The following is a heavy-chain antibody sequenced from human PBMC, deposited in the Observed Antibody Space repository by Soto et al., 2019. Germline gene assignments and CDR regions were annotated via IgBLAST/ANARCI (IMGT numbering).Heavy chain of an antibody. CDR2: INHSGST. CDR1: GGSFSGYY. CDR3: ASLTHDYGDTISY. D-gene: IGHD4-17*01. J-gene: IGHJ4*02. V-gene: IGHV4-34*01. Sequence: QAQLQQWGAGLLKPSETLSLTCAVYGGSFSGYYWSWIRQPPGKGLEWIGEINHSGSTNYNPSLKSRVTISVDTSKNQFSLKLSSVTAADTAVYYCASLTHDYGDTISYWGQGTLVTVSS.